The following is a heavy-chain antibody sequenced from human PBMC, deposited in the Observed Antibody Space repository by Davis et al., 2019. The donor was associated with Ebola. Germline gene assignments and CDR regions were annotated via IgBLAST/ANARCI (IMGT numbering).Heavy chain of an antibody. V-gene: IGHV4-34*01. CDR3: VRLYYGSGIYSYYYMDV. J-gene: IGHJ6*03. CDR1: GGSFSGHF. Sequence: SETLSLTCAVYGGSFSGHFWTWIRQPPGKGLEWIGEINHSGSTNYNPSLKSRVTISVDTSKNQFSLNLNSVTAADTGFYYCVRLYYGSGIYSYYYMDVWGKGTTVTVSS. CDR2: INHSGST. D-gene: IGHD3-10*01.